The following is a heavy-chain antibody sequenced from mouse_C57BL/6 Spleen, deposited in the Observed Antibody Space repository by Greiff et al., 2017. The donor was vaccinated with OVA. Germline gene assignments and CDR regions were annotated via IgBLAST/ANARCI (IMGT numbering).Heavy chain of an antibody. V-gene: IGHV3-6*01. CDR3: ASSSYFDY. CDR2: ISYDGSN. J-gene: IGHJ2*01. D-gene: IGHD1-1*01. CDR1: GYSITSGYY. Sequence: VQLKESGPGLVKPSQSLSLTCSVTGYSITSGYYWNWIRQFPGNKLEWMGYISYDGSNNYNPSLKNRISITRDTSKNQFFLKLNSVTTEDTATYYCASSSYFDYWGQGTTLTVSS.